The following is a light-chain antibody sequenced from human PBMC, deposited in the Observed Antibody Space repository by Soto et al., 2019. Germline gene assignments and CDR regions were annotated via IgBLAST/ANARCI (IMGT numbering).Light chain of an antibody. Sequence: EIVLTQSPGTLSLSPGQRATLSCRASQSVGTYLAWYQQKPGQPPRLLISVASSRATGIPDRFSGSGSGTEFTLTISRVEPEDFAVYYCKQYVASHPITFGQGTRLDIK. V-gene: IGKV3-20*01. CDR2: VAS. J-gene: IGKJ5*01. CDR1: QSVGTY. CDR3: KQYVASHPIT.